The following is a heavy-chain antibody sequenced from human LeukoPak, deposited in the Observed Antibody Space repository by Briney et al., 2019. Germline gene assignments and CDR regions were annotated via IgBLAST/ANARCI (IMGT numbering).Heavy chain of an antibody. CDR3: AKGESGSYLPYYFDY. CDR2: ISWNSGTI. J-gene: IGHJ4*02. V-gene: IGHV3-9*01. CDR1: GFTFDDYA. D-gene: IGHD1-26*01. Sequence: PGRSLRLSCAASGFTFDDYAMHWVRQAPGKGLEWVSSISWNSGTIDYADSVRGRFTISRDNAKNSLYLQMNSLRAEDTALYYCAKGESGSYLPYYFDYWGQGTLVTVSS.